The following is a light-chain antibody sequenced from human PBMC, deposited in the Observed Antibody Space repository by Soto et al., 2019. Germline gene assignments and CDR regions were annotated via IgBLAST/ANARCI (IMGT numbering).Light chain of an antibody. CDR3: RHYRSYPKT. CDR1: QALTAT. Sequence: IQLTQSPSSLSASVGDKVTITCRASQALTATLAWYQQKPGKAPKLLIYDACSWEGGVPSRFSGSGSGTDLTLTISNRQPEDFATYDCRHYRSYPKTFGQGTKVEI. V-gene: IGKV1-13*02. CDR2: DAC. J-gene: IGKJ1*01.